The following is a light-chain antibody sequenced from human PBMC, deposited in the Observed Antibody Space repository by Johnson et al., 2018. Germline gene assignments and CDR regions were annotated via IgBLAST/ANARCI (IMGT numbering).Light chain of an antibody. CDR3: GTWDSSLSAGNV. Sequence: QSVLTQPPSVSAAPGQKVTISCSGSSSNIGNNYVSWYQQLPGTAPKLLIYENNKRPSGIPDRFSGSKSSTSATLGITGRHTGDAADYYCGTWDSSLSAGNVFGTGTKVTVL. V-gene: IGLV1-51*02. CDR2: ENN. CDR1: SSNIGNNY. J-gene: IGLJ1*01.